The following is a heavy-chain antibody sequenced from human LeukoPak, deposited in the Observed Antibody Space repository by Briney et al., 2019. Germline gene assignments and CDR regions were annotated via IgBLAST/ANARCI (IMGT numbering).Heavy chain of an antibody. Sequence: GGSLRLSCAASGFTFSSYEMNWVRQAPGKGLEWVSYIGTSDSSTYYADSVKGRFTISRDNAKNSLYLQMNSLRAEDTAVYYCARYGDSSVYYSADAFDIWGQGTMVTVSS. J-gene: IGHJ3*02. CDR1: GFTFSSYE. V-gene: IGHV3-48*03. CDR2: IGTSDSST. CDR3: ARYGDSSVYYSADAFDI. D-gene: IGHD3-22*01.